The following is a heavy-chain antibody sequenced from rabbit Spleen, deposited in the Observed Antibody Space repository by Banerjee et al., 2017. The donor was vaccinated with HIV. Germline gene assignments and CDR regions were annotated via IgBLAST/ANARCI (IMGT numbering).Heavy chain of an antibody. CDR3: ARDSGTSFSSYGMDL. V-gene: IGHV1S40*01. CDR2: IDTGSSGFT. J-gene: IGHJ6*01. D-gene: IGHD8-1*01. Sequence: QSLEESGGDLVKPGASLTLTCTASGVSFTSNYYMCWVRQAPGKGLEWIACIDTGSSGFTYFASWAKGRFTISKTSSTTVTLQVTSLTAADTATYLCARDSGTSFSSYGMDLWGPGTLVTVS. CDR1: GVSFTSNYY.